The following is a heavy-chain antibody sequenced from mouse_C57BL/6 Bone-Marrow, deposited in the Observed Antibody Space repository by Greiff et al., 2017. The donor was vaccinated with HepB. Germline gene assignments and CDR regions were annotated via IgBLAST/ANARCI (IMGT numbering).Heavy chain of an antibody. Sequence: VKLQESGAELVRPGASVTLSCKASGYTFTDYEMHWVKQTPVHGLEWIGAIDPETGGTAYNQKFKGKAILTADKSSSTAYMELRSLTSEDSAVYYCTRGGVITTVGAMDYWGQGTSVTVSS. V-gene: IGHV1-15*01. CDR2: IDPETGGT. D-gene: IGHD1-1*01. CDR3: TRGGVITTVGAMDY. J-gene: IGHJ4*01. CDR1: GYTFTDYE.